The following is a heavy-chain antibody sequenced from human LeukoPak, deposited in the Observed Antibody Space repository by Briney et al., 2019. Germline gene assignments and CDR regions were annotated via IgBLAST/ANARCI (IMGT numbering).Heavy chain of an antibody. CDR2: INPSGGST. D-gene: IGHD3-22*01. V-gene: IGHV1-46*01. J-gene: IGHJ3*02. Sequence: ASVKVSCKASGYTFTSYYMHWVRQAPGQGLEWMGIINPSGGSTSYAQKFQGRVTMTRDMSTSTVYMELSSLRPEDTAVYYCARAARNYYDSNRAFDIWGQGTMVTVSS. CDR1: GYTFTSYY. CDR3: ARAARNYYDSNRAFDI.